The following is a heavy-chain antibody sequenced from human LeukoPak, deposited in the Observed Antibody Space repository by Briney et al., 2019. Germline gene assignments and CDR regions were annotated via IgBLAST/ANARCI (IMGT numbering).Heavy chain of an antibody. J-gene: IGHJ3*02. CDR2: ISAYNGNT. Sequence: ASVKVSCKASGYTFTGYYIHWVRQAPGQGLEWMGWISAYNGNTNYAQKLQGRVTMTTDTSTSTAYMELRSLRSDDTAVYYCARSISDYVWGSYPRDAFDIWGQGTMVTVSS. V-gene: IGHV1-18*04. CDR3: ARSISDYVWGSYPRDAFDI. CDR1: GYTFTGYY. D-gene: IGHD3-16*02.